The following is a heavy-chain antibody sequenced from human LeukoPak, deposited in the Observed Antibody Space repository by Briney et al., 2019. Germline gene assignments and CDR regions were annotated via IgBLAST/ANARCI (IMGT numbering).Heavy chain of an antibody. CDR2: LFTGGGRT. V-gene: IGHV3-23*03. Sequence: GGSLRLSCAASGFTFNNYLMSWVRQAPGKGLEGGSVLFTGGGRTLYADSVKGRFTISGDTSRTTLYLQMNGLRAEDTAVYYCAKECDYSPGHKFDLWGQGTLVTVSS. CDR1: GFTFNNYL. D-gene: IGHD3-10*01. J-gene: IGHJ4*02. CDR3: AKECDYSPGHKFDL.